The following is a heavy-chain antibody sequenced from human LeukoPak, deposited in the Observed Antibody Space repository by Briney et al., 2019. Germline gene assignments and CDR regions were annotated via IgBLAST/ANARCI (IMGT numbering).Heavy chain of an antibody. D-gene: IGHD1-26*01. CDR2: ISSSVGHT. Sequence: PGGTLRLSCAASGFTFSRYAMSWVRQAPGKGLEWVSSISSSVGHTYYADSVKGRFTISGDNSKNTLCLQMNSLRAEDTAVYYCATGGSYAFDYWGQGTLVTVSS. J-gene: IGHJ4*02. V-gene: IGHV3-23*01. CDR1: GFTFSRYA. CDR3: ATGGSYAFDY.